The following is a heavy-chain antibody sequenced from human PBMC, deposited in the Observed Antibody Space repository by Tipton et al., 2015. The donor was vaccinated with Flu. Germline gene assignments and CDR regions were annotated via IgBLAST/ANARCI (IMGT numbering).Heavy chain of an antibody. CDR3: AKDIYCSGPYCSHAYHYSYPGMDV. CDR2: ISANGGRT. V-gene: IGHV3-9*01. CDR1: GFTFDDYA. D-gene: IGHD2-15*01. J-gene: IGHJ6*02. Sequence: SLRLSCVASGFTFDDYAMHWVRQTPGKGLEWVSGISANGGRTGYAGSVKGRFTISRDNAKNSLYLQLNSLSAEDTASYYCAKDIYCSGPYCSHAYHYSYPGMDVWGQGTTVTVSS.